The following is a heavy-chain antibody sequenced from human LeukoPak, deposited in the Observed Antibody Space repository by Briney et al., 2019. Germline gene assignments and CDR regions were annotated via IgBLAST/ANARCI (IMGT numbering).Heavy chain of an antibody. D-gene: IGHD6-19*01. CDR1: GGTFSNYA. CDR2: IIPIFGTA. Sequence: SVNVSCKATGGTFSNYAISWVRQAPGQGLEWMGGIIPIFGTANYAQKFQGRVTITADKSTSTAYMELSSLRSEDTAVYYCASYAPGYSSGWDHSLDYWGQGTLVTVSS. V-gene: IGHV1-69*06. J-gene: IGHJ4*02. CDR3: ASYAPGYSSGWDHSLDY.